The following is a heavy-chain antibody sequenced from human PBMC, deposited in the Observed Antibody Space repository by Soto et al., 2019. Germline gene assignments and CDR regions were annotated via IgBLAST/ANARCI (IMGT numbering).Heavy chain of an antibody. D-gene: IGHD5-18*01. V-gene: IGHV1-2*02. Sequence: ASVKVSCKASGYSFTGYFLHWVRQAPGQGLEWMGWIKPISGDTDYAQKFQDRVTLTRDTSFDTAYMELSRLTSDDTAVDYCARGSSTAWVKVGNDYWGQGTLVTVSS. CDR3: ARGSSTAWVKVGNDY. CDR1: GYSFTGYF. J-gene: IGHJ4*02. CDR2: IKPISGDT.